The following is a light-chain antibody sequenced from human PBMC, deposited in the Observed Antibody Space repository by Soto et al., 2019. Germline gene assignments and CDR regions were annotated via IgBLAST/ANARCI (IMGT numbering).Light chain of an antibody. V-gene: IGLV2-14*01. Sequence: QSVLTQPASVSGSPGQSITISCTGTSSDVGGYNYVSWYQLHPDKAPKLMIYEVSNRPSGVSNRFSGSKSGNTASLTISGLQAEDEANYYCSSYTSGSTLVVFGGGTKLTVL. CDR2: EVS. CDR3: SSYTSGSTLVV. CDR1: SSDVGGYNY. J-gene: IGLJ2*01.